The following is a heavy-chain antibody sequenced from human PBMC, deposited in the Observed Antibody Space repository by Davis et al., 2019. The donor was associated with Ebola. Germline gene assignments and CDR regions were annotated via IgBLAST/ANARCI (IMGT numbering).Heavy chain of an antibody. CDR2: INPRGGST. Sequence: ASVKVSCKASGYTFTSYYMHWVRQAPGQGLDWMGIINPRGGSTSYAQKFQGRVTMTRDTSTSTVYMELSSLRSEDTAVYYCARGSGSRIIWFRESHFDYWGQGTLVTVSS. CDR3: ARGSGSRIIWFRESHFDY. D-gene: IGHD3-10*01. J-gene: IGHJ4*02. V-gene: IGHV1-46*01. CDR1: GYTFTSYY.